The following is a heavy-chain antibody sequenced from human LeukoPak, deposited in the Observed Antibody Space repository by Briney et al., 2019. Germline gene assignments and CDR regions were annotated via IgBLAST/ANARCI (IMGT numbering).Heavy chain of an antibody. Sequence: PGGSLRLSCAASGFTFSSYSMNWVRQAPGKGLEWVSSISSSSSYIYYADSVKGRFTISRDNAKNSLYLQMNSLRAEDTAVYYCARGKVGATKFGDYWGQGTLVTVSS. CDR2: ISSSSSYI. CDR1: GFTFSSYS. D-gene: IGHD1-26*01. J-gene: IGHJ4*02. V-gene: IGHV3-21*01. CDR3: ARGKVGATKFGDY.